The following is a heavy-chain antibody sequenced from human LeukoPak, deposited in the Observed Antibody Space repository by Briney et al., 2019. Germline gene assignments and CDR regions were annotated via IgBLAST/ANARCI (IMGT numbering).Heavy chain of an antibody. D-gene: IGHD1-26*01. CDR2: INHSGST. CDR1: GGSFSGYY. J-gene: IGHJ4*02. V-gene: IGHV4-34*01. CDR3: ASTVGN. Sequence: ASETLSLTCAVYGGSFSGYYWSWIRQPPGKGLEWIGEINHSGSTNYNPPLKSRVTISVDTSKNQCSLKLSSVPAADTAVYYCASTVGNWGQGTLVTVSS.